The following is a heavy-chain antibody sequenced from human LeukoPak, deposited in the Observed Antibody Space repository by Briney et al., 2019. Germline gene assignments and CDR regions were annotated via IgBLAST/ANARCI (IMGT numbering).Heavy chain of an antibody. CDR1: GFTFSSYS. CDR2: ISSRSSNI. Sequence: GGSLRLSCAASGFTFSSYSMNWVRRAPGKGLEWVSYISSRSSNIYYADSVKGRFTISRDNAKNSLYLQMNSLRDEDTAVYYCARIPGGYYYAMDVWGQGTTVTVSS. CDR3: ARIPGGYYYAMDV. V-gene: IGHV3-48*02. D-gene: IGHD3-16*01. J-gene: IGHJ6*02.